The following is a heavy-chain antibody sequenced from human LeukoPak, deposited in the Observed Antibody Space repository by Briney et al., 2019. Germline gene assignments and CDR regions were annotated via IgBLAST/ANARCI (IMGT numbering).Heavy chain of an antibody. J-gene: IGHJ3*02. CDR2: INPSGGST. V-gene: IGHV1-46*01. Sequence: ASVKVSCKASGYTFTSYYMHWVRQAPGQGLEWMGIINPSGGSTSYAQKFQGRVTMTRDTSISTAYMELSRLRSDDTAVYYCARGRGRVAGTVKINDAFDIWGQGTMVTVSS. CDR1: GYTFTSYY. D-gene: IGHD6-19*01. CDR3: ARGRGRVAGTVKINDAFDI.